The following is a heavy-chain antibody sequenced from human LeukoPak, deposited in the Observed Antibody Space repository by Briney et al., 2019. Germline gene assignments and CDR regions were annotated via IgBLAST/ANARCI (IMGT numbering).Heavy chain of an antibody. CDR1: KGTFSSYA. CDR2: IIPIFGTA. CDR3: ARGPWDYVWGSYRAMHSFDY. D-gene: IGHD3-16*02. V-gene: IGHV1-69*05. J-gene: IGHJ4*02. Sequence: SVKVSCKASKGTFSSYAISWVRQAPGQGLEWMGGIIPIFGTANYAQKFQGRVTITTDESTSTAYMELSSLRSEDTAVYYCARGPWDYVWGSYRAMHSFDYWGQGTLVTVSS.